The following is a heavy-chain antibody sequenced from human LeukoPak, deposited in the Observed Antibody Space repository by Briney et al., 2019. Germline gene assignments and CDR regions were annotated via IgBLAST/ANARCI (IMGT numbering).Heavy chain of an antibody. CDR1: GYTFTGYY. D-gene: IGHD6-13*01. CDR3: ARGKSSSWYGDYYYGMDV. Sequence: ASVKVSCKASGYTFTGYYMHWVRQAPGQGLEWMGWINPNSGGTNYAQKFQGRVTMTRDTSISTAYMALSRLRSDDTAVYYCARGKSSSWYGDYYYGMDVWGQGTTVTVSS. V-gene: IGHV1-2*02. J-gene: IGHJ6*02. CDR2: INPNSGGT.